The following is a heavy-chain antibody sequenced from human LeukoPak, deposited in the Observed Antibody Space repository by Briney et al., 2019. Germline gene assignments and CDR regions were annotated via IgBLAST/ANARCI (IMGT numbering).Heavy chain of an antibody. CDR2: VFYSGST. CDR1: GGSISSSDHY. CDR3: ARDRHYYSSSGYYFKFERNPNDAFDI. V-gene: IGHV4-39*07. Sequence: PSETLSLTCTVSGGSISSSDHYWGWVRQPPGKGLEWIGSVFYSGSTYYNPSLKSRVTISVDTSSNQFSLKLSSVTAADTAVYYCARDRHYYSSSGYYFKFERNPNDAFDIWGQGTMVTVSS. J-gene: IGHJ3*02. D-gene: IGHD3-22*01.